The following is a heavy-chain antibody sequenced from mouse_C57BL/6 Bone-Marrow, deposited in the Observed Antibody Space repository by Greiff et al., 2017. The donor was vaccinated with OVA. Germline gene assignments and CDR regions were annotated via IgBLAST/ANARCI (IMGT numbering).Heavy chain of an antibody. Sequence: VQLQESGPGLVAPSQSLSITCAVSGFSLTSYAISWVRQPPGKRLEWLGVIWTGGGTNYNSALKSRLSISKDNSKSQVFLKMNSLQTDDTARYYCARIPITTVVPHYFDYWGQGTTLTVSS. CDR1: GFSLTSYA. CDR3: ARIPITTVVPHYFDY. CDR2: IWTGGGT. D-gene: IGHD1-1*01. J-gene: IGHJ2*01. V-gene: IGHV2-9-1*01.